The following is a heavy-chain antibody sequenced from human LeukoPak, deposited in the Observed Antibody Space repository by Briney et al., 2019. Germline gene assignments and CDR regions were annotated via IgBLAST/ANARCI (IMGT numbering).Heavy chain of an antibody. CDR1: GFTFSEAW. V-gene: IGHV3-15*01. Sequence: GGSLRISCEVSGFTFSEAWVTWVRQAPGKGPEWVGLIKSKTDGGTTDYAAPVKGRFTISRDDSKNTLYLQMNSLKTEDTAVYYCTLDLAYCGGDCDSWGQGTLVTVSS. J-gene: IGHJ4*02. CDR2: IKSKTDGGTT. CDR3: TLDLAYCGGDCDS. D-gene: IGHD2-21*02.